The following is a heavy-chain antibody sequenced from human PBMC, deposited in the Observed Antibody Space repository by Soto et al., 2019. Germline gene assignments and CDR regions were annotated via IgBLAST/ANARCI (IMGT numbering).Heavy chain of an antibody. CDR1: GGTFNTYA. CDR2: ISPMFGAA. Sequence: QVQLVQSGAEMKKPGSSVKVSCQSSGGTFNTYAMNWVRQAPGQGPEWMGDISPMFGAANYAPKFQGRVTITADESTATSYMQLRSLTSEDTALYFCAVDVQVHTPAFVYWGQGTLVTVSS. J-gene: IGHJ4*02. CDR3: AVDVQVHTPAFVY. V-gene: IGHV1-69*19. D-gene: IGHD5-12*01.